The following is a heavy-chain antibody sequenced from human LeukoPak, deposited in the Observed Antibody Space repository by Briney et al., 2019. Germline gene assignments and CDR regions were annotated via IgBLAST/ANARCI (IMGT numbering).Heavy chain of an antibody. J-gene: IGHJ5*02. D-gene: IGHD3-3*01. V-gene: IGHV4-61*02. CDR2: IYTSGST. CDR3: ARETYYDFWSGYYSPHTGLDP. CDR1: GGSISSGGYY. Sequence: PSETLSLTCTVSGGSISSGGYYWSWIRQPAGKGLEWIGRIYTSGSTNYNPSLKSRVTISVDTSKNQFSLKLSSVTAADTAVYYCARETYYDFWSGYYSPHTGLDPWGQGTLVTVSS.